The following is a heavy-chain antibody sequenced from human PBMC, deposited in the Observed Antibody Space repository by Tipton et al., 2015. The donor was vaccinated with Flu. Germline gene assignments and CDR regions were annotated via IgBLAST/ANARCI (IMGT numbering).Heavy chain of an antibody. D-gene: IGHD5-12*01. Sequence: SLRLSCAASGFTFSRYVMSWVRQAPGKGLEWVSAVSGGGGTRYFADSVKGRFTISGDKSQNMLYLQMNSLRADDTAVYYCARGPPDISMDYWGQGTLVTVSS. CDR1: GFTFSRYV. J-gene: IGHJ4*02. CDR2: VSGGGGTR. CDR3: ARGPPDISMDY. V-gene: IGHV3-23*01.